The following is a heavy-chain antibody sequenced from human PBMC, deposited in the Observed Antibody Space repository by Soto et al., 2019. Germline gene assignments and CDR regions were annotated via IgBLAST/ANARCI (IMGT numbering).Heavy chain of an antibody. CDR1: GFTFSSYA. D-gene: IGHD3-16*02. CDR3: AKDSVYDYIWGSYRFDDDAFDI. V-gene: IGHV3-23*01. Sequence: GGSLRLSCAASGFTFSSYAMSWVRQAPGKGLEWVSAISGSGGSTYYADSVKGRFTISRDNSKNTLYLQMNSLRAEDTAVYYCAKDSVYDYIWGSYRFDDDAFDIWGQGTMVTVSS. J-gene: IGHJ3*02. CDR2: ISGSGGST.